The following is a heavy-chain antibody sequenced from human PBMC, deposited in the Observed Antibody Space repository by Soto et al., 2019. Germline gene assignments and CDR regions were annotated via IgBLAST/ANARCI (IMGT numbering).Heavy chain of an antibody. CDR3: ACSGERWILGYYFDY. Sequence: SETLSLTCTVSGGSITSGTFYWGWIRQSPGMGLEWIASMFYSGRTYYNPSLKSRVAISVDTSKNQFSLKLSSVTAADTAVYYCACSGERWILGYYFDYWGQGTLVTVSS. D-gene: IGHD2-2*03. V-gene: IGHV4-39*07. CDR1: GGSITSGTFY. CDR2: MFYSGRT. J-gene: IGHJ4*02.